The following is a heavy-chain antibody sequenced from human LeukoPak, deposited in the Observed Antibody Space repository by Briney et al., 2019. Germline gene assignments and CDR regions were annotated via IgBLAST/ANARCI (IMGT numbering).Heavy chain of an antibody. CDR3: ARGLRGYSYDFDY. J-gene: IGHJ4*02. CDR1: GFTYSSNS. V-gene: IGHV3-21*01. Sequence: GGSLRLSCAASGFTYSSNSMYWVRQAPGKGLEWVSSISSSSSYIYYADSVKGRFTISRDNAKNSLYLQMNSLRAEDTAVYYCARGLRGYSYDFDYWGQGTLVTVSS. CDR2: ISSSSSYI. D-gene: IGHD5-18*01.